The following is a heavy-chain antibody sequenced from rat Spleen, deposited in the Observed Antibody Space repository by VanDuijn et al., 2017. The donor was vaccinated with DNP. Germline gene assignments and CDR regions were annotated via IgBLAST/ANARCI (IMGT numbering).Heavy chain of an antibody. CDR2: INTSGGGT. CDR3: ARDSMMAPFDY. Sequence: EVQLVESGGGLVQPGRSLKLSCAVSGFTFSDYDMAWVRQAPTKGLEWVASINTSGGGTFYRDSVKGRFTVSRDNAKSILYLQMDGLRSEDAATYYCARDSMMAPFDYWGQGVMVTVSS. V-gene: IGHV5-25*01. D-gene: IGHD1-12*02. J-gene: IGHJ2*01. CDR1: GFTFSDYD.